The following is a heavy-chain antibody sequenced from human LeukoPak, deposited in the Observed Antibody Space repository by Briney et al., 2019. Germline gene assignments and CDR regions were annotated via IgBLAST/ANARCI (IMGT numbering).Heavy chain of an antibody. D-gene: IGHD2-2*01. CDR2: IFYTGST. V-gene: IGHV4-59*08. Sequence: SETLSLTCTVSGGSISSYYWSWIRQPPGRGLEWLGYIFYTGSTKYNPSLKSRVTISVDTSKNQFSPKLSSVTAADTAVYYCARVVLYAFDIWGQGTMVTVSS. CDR3: ARVVLYAFDI. CDR1: GGSISSYY. J-gene: IGHJ3*02.